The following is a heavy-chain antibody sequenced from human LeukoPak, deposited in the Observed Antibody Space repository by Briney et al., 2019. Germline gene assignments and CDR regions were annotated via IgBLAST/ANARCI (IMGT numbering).Heavy chain of an antibody. CDR2: INSDGSST. CDR3: ARDNAPNYDFWSGLEGDNWFDP. V-gene: IGHV3-74*01. D-gene: IGHD3-3*01. CDR1: GFTYSSYW. J-gene: IGHJ5*02. Sequence: GGSLRLPCAASGFTYSSYWMHWVRQAPGKGLVWVSRINSDGSSTSYADSVKGRFTISRDNAKNTLYLQMNSLRAEDTAVYYCARDNAPNYDFWSGLEGDNWFDPWGQGTLVTVSS.